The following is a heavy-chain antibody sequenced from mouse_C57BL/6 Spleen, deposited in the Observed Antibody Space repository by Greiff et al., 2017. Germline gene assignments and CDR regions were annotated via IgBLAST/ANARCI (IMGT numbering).Heavy chain of an antibody. D-gene: IGHD2-4*01. CDR3: ARDYDGDWYFDV. Sequence: VQLQQPGAELVKPGASVKMSCKASGYTFTSYWITWVKQRPGQGLEWIGDIYPGSGSTNYNEKFKSKATLTVDTSSSTAYMQLSSLTSEDSAVYYCARDYDGDWYFDVWGTGTTVTVSS. V-gene: IGHV1-55*01. CDR1: GYTFTSYW. CDR2: IYPGSGST. J-gene: IGHJ1*03.